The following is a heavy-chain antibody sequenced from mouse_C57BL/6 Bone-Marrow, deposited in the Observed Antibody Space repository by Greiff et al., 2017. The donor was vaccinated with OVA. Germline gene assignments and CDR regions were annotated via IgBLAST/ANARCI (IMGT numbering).Heavy chain of an antibody. V-gene: IGHV1-9*01. D-gene: IGHD2-1*01. Sequence: QVQLKQSGAELMKPGASVKLSCKATGYTFTGYWIEWVKQRPGHGLEWIGEILPGSGSTNYNEKFKGKATFTADTSSNTAYMQLSSLTTEDSAIYYCARETLHGNYYVAWFAYWGQGTLVTVSA. CDR1: GYTFTGYW. CDR2: ILPGSGST. CDR3: ARETLHGNYYVAWFAY. J-gene: IGHJ3*01.